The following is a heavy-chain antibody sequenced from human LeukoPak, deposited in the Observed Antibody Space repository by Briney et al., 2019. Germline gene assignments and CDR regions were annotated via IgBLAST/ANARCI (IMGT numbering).Heavy chain of an antibody. V-gene: IGHV3-48*04. Sequence: PGGSLRLSCAASGFTFSTYSTNWVRRAPGKGLEWVSYISSGGITIYYADSVKGRFTISRDNAKNSLYLQMNSLRAEDTAVYYCTRGYVGIDYWGQGTLVTVSS. CDR2: ISSGGITI. CDR3: TRGYVGIDY. D-gene: IGHD5-12*01. J-gene: IGHJ4*02. CDR1: GFTFSTYS.